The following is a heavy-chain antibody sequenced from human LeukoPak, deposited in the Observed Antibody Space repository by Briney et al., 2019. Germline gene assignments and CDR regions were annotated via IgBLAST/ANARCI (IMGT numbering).Heavy chain of an antibody. Sequence: SVNVSCKASGGTFSSYAISWVRQAPGQGLEWMGGIIPIFGTANYAQKFQGRVTITADESTSTAYMELSSLRSEDTAVYYCARGHYDSSGYFPYYYYGMDVWGQGTTVTVSS. D-gene: IGHD3-22*01. V-gene: IGHV1-69*13. CDR2: IIPIFGTA. CDR1: GGTFSSYA. J-gene: IGHJ6*02. CDR3: ARGHYDSSGYFPYYYYGMDV.